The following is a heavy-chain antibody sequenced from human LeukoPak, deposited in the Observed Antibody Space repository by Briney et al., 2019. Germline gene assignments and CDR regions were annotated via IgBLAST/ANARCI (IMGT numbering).Heavy chain of an antibody. CDR2: IIPIFGTA. CDR3: ARAGAAAGTRGDY. Sequence: SVKVSCKASGGTFSSYAISWVRQAPGQGLEWMGGIIPIFGTANYAQKFQGRVTITADESTSTAYMELSSLRSEDTAVYYCARAGAAAGTRGDYWGQGTLVTVSS. CDR1: GGTFSSYA. D-gene: IGHD6-13*01. V-gene: IGHV1-69*13. J-gene: IGHJ4*02.